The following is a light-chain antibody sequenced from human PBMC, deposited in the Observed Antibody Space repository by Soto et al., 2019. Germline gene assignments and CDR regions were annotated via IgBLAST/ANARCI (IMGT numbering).Light chain of an antibody. J-gene: IGLJ7*01. V-gene: IGLV2-23*02. CDR2: DVS. CDR1: SSDVGSYNL. Sequence: QSVLTQPASVSGSPGQSITISCTGTSSDVGSYNLVSWYQQHPGKAPKLMICDVSKRPTGVSNRFSGSKSGNTASLTISGLQDEDEADYYCCSYAGSAVFGGGTQLTVL. CDR3: CSYAGSAV.